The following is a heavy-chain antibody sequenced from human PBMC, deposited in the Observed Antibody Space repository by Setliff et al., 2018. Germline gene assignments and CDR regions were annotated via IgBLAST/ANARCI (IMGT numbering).Heavy chain of an antibody. V-gene: IGHV4-34*01. CDR3: ARMAVRVASRPSSPLDYYYYMDL. Sequence: PSETLSLTCTVSGGSFSGYYWNWIRQPPGKGLEWIGEINRRGSSKYNPSLKSRVTISVDTSKNQFSLKLSSLTAADTAVYYCARMAVRVASRPSSPLDYYYYMDLWGKGATVTVSS. D-gene: IGHD6-6*01. J-gene: IGHJ6*03. CDR1: GGSFSGYY. CDR2: INRRGSS.